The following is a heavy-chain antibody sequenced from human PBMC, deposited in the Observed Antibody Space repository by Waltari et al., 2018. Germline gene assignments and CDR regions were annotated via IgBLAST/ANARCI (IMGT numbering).Heavy chain of an antibody. D-gene: IGHD1-26*01. CDR1: GYSISSGYY. Sequence: QVQLQESGPGLVKPSESLSLTCGVSGYSISSGYYWGWIRQSPGKGLEWIGSIYHSGSPYYNPSLKSRLTISVDTSKNQFSLKLSSVTAADTAVYYCARNRHSGSYYAPFDYWGQGTLVTVSS. V-gene: IGHV4-38-2*01. J-gene: IGHJ4*02. CDR3: ARNRHSGSYYAPFDY. CDR2: IYHSGSP.